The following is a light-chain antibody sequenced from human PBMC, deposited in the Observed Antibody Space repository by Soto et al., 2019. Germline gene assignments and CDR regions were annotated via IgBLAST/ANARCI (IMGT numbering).Light chain of an antibody. V-gene: IGLV2-14*01. CDR2: EVS. CDR1: SSDVGAYNS. Sequence: QSALAQPASVSGSPGQSITISCTGTSSDVGAYNSVSWYQQHPGQAPQLMIYEVSNRPSGVSNRFSGSKSGNTASLTISGLQAEDETDYYCSSYKITGAGVFGGGTKLTVL. CDR3: SSYKITGAGV. J-gene: IGLJ3*02.